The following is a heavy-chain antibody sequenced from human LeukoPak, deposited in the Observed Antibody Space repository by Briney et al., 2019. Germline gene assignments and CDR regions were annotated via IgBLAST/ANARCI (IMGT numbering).Heavy chain of an antibody. Sequence: ASVKVSCKASGYTFTGYYMHWVRQAPGQGLEWMGWINPNSGGTNYAQKFQGRVTMTRDTSISTAYMELSRLRSEDTAVYYCARAAYSGYAHDDYGDHATDDYFDYWGQGTLVTVSS. D-gene: IGHD4-17*01. CDR2: INPNSGGT. CDR3: ARAAYSGYAHDDYGDHATDDYFDY. J-gene: IGHJ4*02. V-gene: IGHV1-2*02. CDR1: GYTFTGYY.